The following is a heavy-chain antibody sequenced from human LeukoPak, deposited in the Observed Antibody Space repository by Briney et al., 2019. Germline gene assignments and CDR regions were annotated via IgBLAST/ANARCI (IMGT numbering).Heavy chain of an antibody. Sequence: GGSLRLSCAAPGFTFSSYWMSWVRQAPGKGLEWVANIKQDGSEKYYVDSVKGRFTISRDNAKNSLYLQMNSLRAEDTAVYYCARVMSRNYDFWSGYVGAFDYWGQGTLVTVSS. CDR3: ARVMSRNYDFWSGYVGAFDY. V-gene: IGHV3-7*01. D-gene: IGHD3-3*01. CDR1: GFTFSSYW. CDR2: IKQDGSEK. J-gene: IGHJ4*02.